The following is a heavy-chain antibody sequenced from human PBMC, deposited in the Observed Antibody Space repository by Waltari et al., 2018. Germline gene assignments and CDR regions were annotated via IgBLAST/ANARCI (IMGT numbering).Heavy chain of an antibody. Sequence: QITLKESGPTLVKPTQTLTLTCTFSGFSPSTSGVGVGWIRQPHGQALEWLALIYWNDDKRYSPSLKSRLTITKDTSKNQVVLTMTNMDPVDTATYYCAHTYYDFWSGRKRGAFDIWGQGTMVTVSS. V-gene: IGHV2-5*01. D-gene: IGHD3-3*01. CDR2: IYWNDDK. CDR1: GFSPSTSGVG. CDR3: AHTYYDFWSGRKRGAFDI. J-gene: IGHJ3*02.